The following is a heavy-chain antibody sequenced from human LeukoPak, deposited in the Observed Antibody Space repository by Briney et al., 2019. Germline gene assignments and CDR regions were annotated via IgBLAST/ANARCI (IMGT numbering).Heavy chain of an antibody. J-gene: IGHJ4*02. D-gene: IGHD2-21*02. CDR1: GSSISSYY. V-gene: IGHV4-34*01. CDR3: ARGAPYCGGDCYPFDY. CDR2: INHSGST. Sequence: KASETLSLTCTVSGSSISSYYWSWIRQPPGKGLEWIGEINHSGSTNYNPSLKGRVTISVDTSKNQFSLKLSSVTAADTAVYYCARGAPYCGGDCYPFDYWGQGTLVTVSS.